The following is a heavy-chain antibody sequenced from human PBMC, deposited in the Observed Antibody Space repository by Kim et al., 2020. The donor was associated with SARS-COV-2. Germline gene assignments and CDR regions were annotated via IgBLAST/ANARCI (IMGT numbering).Heavy chain of an antibody. V-gene: IGHV3-74*01. CDR2: INGAGTGI. D-gene: IGHD1-1*01. CDR1: GFTFSSKW. Sequence: GGSLRLSCAASGFTFSSKWMHWVRQAPGKGLVWVSRINGAGTGIVYADSVKGRFTISRDNAKNTLHLQMSSLRAEDTAVYYCVGSVATTANWFDTWGQGTLVTVSS. J-gene: IGHJ5*02. CDR3: VGSVATTANWFDT.